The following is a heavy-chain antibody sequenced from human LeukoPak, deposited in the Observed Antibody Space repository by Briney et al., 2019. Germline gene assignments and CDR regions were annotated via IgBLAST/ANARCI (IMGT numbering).Heavy chain of an antibody. CDR2: IYHSGST. J-gene: IGHJ6*02. CDR1: GGSISSGGYS. V-gene: IGHV4-30-2*01. D-gene: IGHD3-16*01. CDR3: ARGRLHPWGYYYYYGMDV. Sequence: PSETLSLTCAVSGGSISSGGYSWSWIRQPPGKGLEWIGYIYHSGSTYYNPSLKSRVTISVDRSKNQFSLKLSSVTAADTAVYYCARGRLHPWGYYYYYGMDVWGQGTTVTVSS.